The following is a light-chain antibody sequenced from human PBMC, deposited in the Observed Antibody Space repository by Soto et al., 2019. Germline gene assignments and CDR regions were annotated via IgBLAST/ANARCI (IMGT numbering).Light chain of an antibody. J-gene: IGKJ4*01. V-gene: IGKV3-20*01. CDR1: QRVSFSS. CDR3: QQYASSPLT. Sequence: ERVMTESPGSLSWSPGERATVSCMASQRVSFSSLAWYQHKPGRAPRLLIYGTSSRATGTPDRFSGSGSGTDFTLIISKVEPEDFGVYFCQQYASSPLTFGGGTKVDIK. CDR2: GTS.